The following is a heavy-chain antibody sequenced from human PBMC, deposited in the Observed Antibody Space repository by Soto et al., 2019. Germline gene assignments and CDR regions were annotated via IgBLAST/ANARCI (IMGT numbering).Heavy chain of an antibody. CDR2: ISYDGSNK. Sequence: QVQLVESGGGVVQPGRSLRLSCAASGFTFSSYGMHWVRQAPGKGLEWVAVISYDGSNKYYADSVKGRFTISRDNSKNTLYLQMNSLRAEDTAVYYCAKDREYYYDSSGHYHYYYYYGMDVWGQGTTVTVSS. CDR3: AKDREYYYDSSGHYHYYYYYGMDV. J-gene: IGHJ6*02. D-gene: IGHD3-22*01. CDR1: GFTFSSYG. V-gene: IGHV3-30*18.